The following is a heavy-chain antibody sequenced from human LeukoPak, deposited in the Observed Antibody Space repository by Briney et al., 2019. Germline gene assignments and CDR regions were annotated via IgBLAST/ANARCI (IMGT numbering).Heavy chain of an antibody. D-gene: IGHD4-17*01. V-gene: IGHV3-48*03. CDR2: IGSSGSNI. CDR1: GFTFSSYE. J-gene: IGHJ4*02. CDR3: ARIMTTVTTSDY. Sequence: GGPLRLSCAASGFTFSSYEMNWVRQAPGKGLEWVSYIGSSGSNIYYADSVKGRFTISRDNAKNSLYLQMNSLRAEDTAIYYCARIMTTVTTSDYWGQGTLVTVSS.